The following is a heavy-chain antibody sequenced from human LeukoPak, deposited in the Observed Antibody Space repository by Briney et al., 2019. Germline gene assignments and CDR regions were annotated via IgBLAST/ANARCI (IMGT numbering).Heavy chain of an antibody. V-gene: IGHV4-39*01. D-gene: IGHD2-2*01. J-gene: IGHJ4*02. CDR2: IYYSGST. CDR1: GGSISSSSYY. Sequence: SETLSLTCTVSGGSISSSSYYWGWIRQPPGKGLEWIGSIYYSGSTYYNPSLKSRVTISVDTSKNQLSLKLSSVTAADTAVYYCARRYPYCSSTSCYPLPYFDYWGQGTLVTVSS. CDR3: ARRYPYCSSTSCYPLPYFDY.